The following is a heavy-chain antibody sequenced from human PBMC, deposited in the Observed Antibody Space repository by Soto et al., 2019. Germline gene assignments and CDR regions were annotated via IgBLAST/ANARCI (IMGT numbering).Heavy chain of an antibody. V-gene: IGHV1-69*13. CDR3: ARGRQMAQLVEY. D-gene: IGHD6-6*01. Sequence: SVKVSCKASGGTFSSYAISWVRQAPGQGLEWMGGIIPIFGTANYAQKFQGRVTITADESTSTAYMELSSLRSEDTAVYYCARGRQMAQLVEYWRQATLVIVSS. J-gene: IGHJ4*02. CDR2: IIPIFGTA. CDR1: GGTFSSYA.